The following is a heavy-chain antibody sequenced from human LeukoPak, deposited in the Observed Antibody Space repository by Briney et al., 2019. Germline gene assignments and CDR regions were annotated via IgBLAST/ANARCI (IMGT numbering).Heavy chain of an antibody. CDR3: ARDQIWQLPHYFDY. Sequence: QPGGSLRLSCAASGFTFSSYGMHWVRQAPGKGLEWISYISSSSRSIYYADSVKGRFTISRDNAKSSLYLQMNSLRAEDTAVYYCARDQIWQLPHYFDYWGQGTLVTVSS. CDR1: GFTFSSYG. J-gene: IGHJ4*02. D-gene: IGHD5-18*01. V-gene: IGHV3-48*04. CDR2: ISSSSRSI.